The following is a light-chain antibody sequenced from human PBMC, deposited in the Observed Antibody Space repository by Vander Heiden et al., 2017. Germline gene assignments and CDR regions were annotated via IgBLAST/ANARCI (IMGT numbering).Light chain of an antibody. CDR3: QQYFSTPLT. Sequence: DIVMTQSPDSLAVSLGERATINCKSSQSLLHSSNNRNYLAWYQQKPGQPPTLLIYWASARESGVPDRFSGSGSGTDFTLTISSLQAEDVAVYYCQQYFSTPLTFGGGTKVEIK. V-gene: IGKV4-1*01. CDR2: WAS. CDR1: QSLLHSSNNRNY. J-gene: IGKJ4*01.